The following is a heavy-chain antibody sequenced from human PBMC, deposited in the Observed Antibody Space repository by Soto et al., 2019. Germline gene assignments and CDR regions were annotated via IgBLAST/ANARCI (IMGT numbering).Heavy chain of an antibody. V-gene: IGHV3-30-3*01. CDR1: GFTFSTYA. CDR2: ISSDGSIT. CDR3: ARVLRDVSRFLEWSDYYYYGMDV. D-gene: IGHD3-3*01. J-gene: IGHJ6*02. Sequence: SLRLSCVASGFTFSTYALHWVRQAPGKGLEWVALISSDGSITFYADSVRGRFTISRDNSKNTLYLQMNSLRPEDTAVYYCARVLRDVSRFLEWSDYYYYGMDVWGQGTTVTVSS.